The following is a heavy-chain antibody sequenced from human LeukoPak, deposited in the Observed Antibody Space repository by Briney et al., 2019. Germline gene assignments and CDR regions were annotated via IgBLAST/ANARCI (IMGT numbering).Heavy chain of an antibody. CDR2: IWYDGGNK. J-gene: IGHJ4*02. CDR3: ARYNSGRGDY. D-gene: IGHD1-26*01. V-gene: IGHV3-33*01. Sequence: GRSLRLSCAASGFTFRSYGIHWVRQAPGKGLEWVAVIWYDGGNKYYADSVKGRFTISRDNSKNTAYLQMNSLRAEDTAIYYCARYNSGRGDYWGQGTLVTVAP. CDR1: GFTFRSYG.